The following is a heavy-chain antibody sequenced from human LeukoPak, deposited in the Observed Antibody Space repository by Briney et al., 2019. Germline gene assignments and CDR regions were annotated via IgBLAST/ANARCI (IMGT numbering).Heavy chain of an antibody. CDR3: AGHFGAWHYFDY. J-gene: IGHJ4*02. D-gene: IGHD3-3*01. Sequence: GGSLRLSCAASGFTFSSYAIHWVRHAPGKGLEWVALISYDGSTKYSTDSVKGRFTISRDNSKNTLYLQMNSLRPEDTAVYYCAGHFGAWHYFDYWGQGTLVTVSS. V-gene: IGHV3-30*04. CDR2: ISYDGSTK. CDR1: GFTFSSYA.